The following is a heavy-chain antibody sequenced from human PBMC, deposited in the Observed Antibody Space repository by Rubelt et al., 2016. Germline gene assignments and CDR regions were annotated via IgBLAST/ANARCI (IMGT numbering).Heavy chain of an antibody. V-gene: IGHV3-7*01. Sequence: WVANIRQDGNEIYYVDSVKGRFTISRDSAKESLYLQMNSLRAADTAVYYCARLPWDCSSSKCAFDYWGQGTRVTVSS. J-gene: IGHJ4*02. D-gene: IGHD6-6*01. CDR2: IRQDGNEI. CDR3: ARLPWDCSSSKCAFDY.